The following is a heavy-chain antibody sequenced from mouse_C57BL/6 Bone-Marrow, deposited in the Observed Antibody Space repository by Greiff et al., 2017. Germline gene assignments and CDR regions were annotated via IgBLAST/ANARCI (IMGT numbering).Heavy chain of an antibody. CDR3: SRRGVTAYYAMDY. CDR2: IDPNSGGT. J-gene: IGHJ4*01. D-gene: IGHD2-12*01. Sequence: QVQLKQPGAELVKPGASVKLSCKASGYTFTSYWMHWVKQRPGRGLEWIGRIDPNSGGTKYNEKFKSKATLTVDKPTSTAYMQLRSLTSEDSAVYYWSRRGVTAYYAMDYWGQGTSVTVSS. V-gene: IGHV1-72*01. CDR1: GYTFTSYW.